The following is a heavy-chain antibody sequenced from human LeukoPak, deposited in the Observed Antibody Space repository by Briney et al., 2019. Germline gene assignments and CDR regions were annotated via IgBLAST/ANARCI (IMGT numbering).Heavy chain of an antibody. Sequence: GASVKVSCKASGYTFTSYYMHWVRRAPGQGLEWMGIINPSGGSTSYAQKFQGRVTMTRDMSTSTVYMELSSLRSEDTAVYYCARGWDIVVVVAATHDNWFDPWGQGTLVTVSS. J-gene: IGHJ5*02. CDR2: INPSGGST. CDR3: ARGWDIVVVVAATHDNWFDP. CDR1: GYTFTSYY. D-gene: IGHD2-15*01. V-gene: IGHV1-46*01.